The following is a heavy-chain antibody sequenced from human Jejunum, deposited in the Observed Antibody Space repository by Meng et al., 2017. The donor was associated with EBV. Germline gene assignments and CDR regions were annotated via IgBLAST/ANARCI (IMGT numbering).Heavy chain of an antibody. Sequence: GQLGEAVGALVRPGGSLGLSCATSGFTFIRYWMHWFRQSPGKGLVWVSRTNEYGTTTTYADSVKGRFTISRDNAKNTLYLQMNSLRAEDTAVYYCSRDLAGSDDYWGQGTLVTVSS. D-gene: IGHD1-14*01. CDR3: SRDLAGSDDY. J-gene: IGHJ4*02. CDR2: TNEYGTTT. CDR1: GFTFIRYW. V-gene: IGHV3-74*01.